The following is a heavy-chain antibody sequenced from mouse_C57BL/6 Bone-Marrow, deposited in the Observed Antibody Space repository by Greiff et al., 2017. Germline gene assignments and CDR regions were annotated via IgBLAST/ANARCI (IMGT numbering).Heavy chain of an antibody. CDR1: GYTFTSYW. CDR2: IHPNSGST. D-gene: IGHD2-5*01. CDR3: ARADVYYSKGAWFAY. J-gene: IGHJ3*01. Sequence: QVQLQQSGPELVKPGASVKLSCKASGYTFTSYWMHWVKQRPGQGLEWIGMIHPNSGSTNYNEKFKSKATLTVDKSSSTAYMQLSSLTSEDSAVYYCARADVYYSKGAWFAYWGQGTLVTVSA. V-gene: IGHV1-64*01.